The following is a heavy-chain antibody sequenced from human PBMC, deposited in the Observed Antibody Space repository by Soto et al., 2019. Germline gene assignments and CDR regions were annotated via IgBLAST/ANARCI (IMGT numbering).Heavy chain of an antibody. CDR3: ATQSTFWSGYYNFDY. Sequence: GGSLRLSCAASGFTFSSYAMSWVRQAPGKGLEWVSAISGSGGSTYYADSVKGRFTISRDNSKNTLYLQMNSLRAEDTAVYYCATQSTFWSGYYNFDYWGQGTLVTVSS. D-gene: IGHD3-3*01. J-gene: IGHJ4*02. CDR1: GFTFSSYA. V-gene: IGHV3-23*01. CDR2: ISGSGGST.